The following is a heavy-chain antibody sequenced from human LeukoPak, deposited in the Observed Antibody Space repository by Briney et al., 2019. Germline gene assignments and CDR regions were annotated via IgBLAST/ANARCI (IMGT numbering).Heavy chain of an antibody. Sequence: SETLSLTCTVSGGSISSYYWSWIRQPPGKGLEWIGYIYYSGSTNYNPSLKSRVTISVDTSKNQFSPKLSSVTAADTAVYYCAREEVVPAAIKGYYYYMDVWGKGTTVTVSS. V-gene: IGHV4-59*01. CDR2: IYYSGST. J-gene: IGHJ6*03. CDR1: GGSISSYY. CDR3: AREEVVPAAIKGYYYYMDV. D-gene: IGHD2-2*01.